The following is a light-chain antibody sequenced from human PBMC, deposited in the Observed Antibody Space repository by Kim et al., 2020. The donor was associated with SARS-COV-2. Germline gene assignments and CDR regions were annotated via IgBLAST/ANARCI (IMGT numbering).Light chain of an antibody. Sequence: SVGDRGTIACRASQSIGKRLNWYQQRPGKAPKLLIYAASTLQSGVPSTFSGTGSGTDFALTISSLQPEDFATYYCQQSYTTPWLSFGGGTKVDIK. V-gene: IGKV1-39*01. CDR3: QQSYTTPWLS. J-gene: IGKJ4*01. CDR1: QSIGKR. CDR2: AAS.